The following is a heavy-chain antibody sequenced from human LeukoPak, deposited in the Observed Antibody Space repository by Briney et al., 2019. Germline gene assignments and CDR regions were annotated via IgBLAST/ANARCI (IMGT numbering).Heavy chain of an antibody. CDR2: ISSGGST. D-gene: IGHD5-18*01. J-gene: IGHJ4*02. CDR3: VRVGYSYGYGDWNHFDY. V-gene: IGHV3-66*02. Sequence: GGSLRLSCAASGFTVSSNYMSWVRQAPGKGLEWASIISSGGSTYYADSVKGRFTISRDNSKNTLYLQMSSLRAEDTAVYFCVRVGYSYGYGDWNHFDYWGQGTLVTVSS. CDR1: GFTVSSNY.